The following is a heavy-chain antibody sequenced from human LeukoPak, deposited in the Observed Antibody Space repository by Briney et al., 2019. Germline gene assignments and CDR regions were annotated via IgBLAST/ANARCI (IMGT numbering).Heavy chain of an antibody. V-gene: IGHV3-7*01. CDR1: GFIFSSYW. CDR3: ARISITIFGVVMGFFDY. J-gene: IGHJ4*02. CDR2: IKQAGSEN. Sequence: GGSLRLSCAASGFIFSSYWMTWVRRAPGKGLEWVANIKQAGSENSYVDSVKGRFTISRDNTKNSLYLQINSLRAEDTAVYYCARISITIFGVVMGFFDYWGQGTLVTVSS. D-gene: IGHD3-3*01.